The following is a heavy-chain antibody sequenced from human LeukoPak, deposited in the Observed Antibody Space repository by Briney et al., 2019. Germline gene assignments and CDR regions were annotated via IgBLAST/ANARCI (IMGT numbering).Heavy chain of an antibody. CDR2: NNHSGSP. CDR1: VGSFSGYY. Sequence: SVTLSLTCAVWVGSFSGYYWRWLREPPGGGVVGIGENNHSGSPNYNPSLKSRVTISVDTSKNQFSLKLSSVTAADTAVYYCASSVAVAGTGFDYWGQRTLVTVSS. V-gene: IGHV4-34*01. CDR3: ASSVAVAGTGFDY. J-gene: IGHJ4*02. D-gene: IGHD6-19*01.